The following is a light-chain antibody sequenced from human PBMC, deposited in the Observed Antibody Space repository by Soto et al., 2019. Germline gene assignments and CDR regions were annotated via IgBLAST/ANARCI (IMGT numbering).Light chain of an antibody. Sequence: EIVLTQSPGTLSLSPVERATLSCMASQSVGSSNLAWYQQKPGQAPRLLIYGASTRATGIPARFSGSGSGTDFTLTISSLQSEDFAVYYCQQYNDWPTWTFGQGTKVDIK. V-gene: IGKV3-15*01. CDR1: QSVGSSN. J-gene: IGKJ1*01. CDR3: QQYNDWPTWT. CDR2: GAS.